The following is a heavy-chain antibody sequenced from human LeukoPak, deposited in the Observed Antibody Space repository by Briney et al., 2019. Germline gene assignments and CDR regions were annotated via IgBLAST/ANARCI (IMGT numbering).Heavy chain of an antibody. D-gene: IGHD3-10*01. CDR3: ARLPDYYGSGSYPDY. CDR2: IYPGDSDT. V-gene: IGHV5-51*01. J-gene: IGHJ4*02. CDR1: GYSFTSYW. Sequence: GESLKISCKGSGYSFTSYWTGWVRQMPGKGLEWMGIIYPGDSDTRYSPSFQGQVTISADKSISTAYLQWSSLKASDTAMYYCARLPDYYGSGSYPDYWGQGTLVTVSS.